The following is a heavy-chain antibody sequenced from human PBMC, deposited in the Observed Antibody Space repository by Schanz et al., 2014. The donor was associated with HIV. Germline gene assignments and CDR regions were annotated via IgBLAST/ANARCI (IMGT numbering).Heavy chain of an antibody. D-gene: IGHD3-22*01. CDR2: MTYDGIRK. CDR3: AKPEYDSRGNSQSHFDY. Sequence: QVQLVESGGGVVQPGRSLRLSCTASGFTFDNYGMHWVRQAPGKGLEWVAVMTYDGIRKNYADSVKGRFTISRDNSKNTLYLQMTTLRIDDTAVYYCAKPEYDSRGNSQSHFDYWGQGTLVTVSS. CDR1: GFTFDNYG. J-gene: IGHJ4*02. V-gene: IGHV3-33*05.